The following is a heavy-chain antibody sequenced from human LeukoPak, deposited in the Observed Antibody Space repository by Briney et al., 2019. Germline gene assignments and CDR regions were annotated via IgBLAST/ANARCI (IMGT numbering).Heavy chain of an antibody. CDR1: GYSISSGYY. V-gene: IGHV4-38-2*02. J-gene: IGHJ4*02. CDR2: IYHSGST. Sequence: PSETLSLTCTVSGYSISSGYYWGWIRQPPGKGLEWIGSIYHSGSTYYNPSLKSRVTISVDTSKNQFSLKVSSVTAADTAIYYCARDLSFDWFPYYFDYWGPGILVTVSS. CDR3: ARDLSFDWFPYYFDY. D-gene: IGHD3-9*01.